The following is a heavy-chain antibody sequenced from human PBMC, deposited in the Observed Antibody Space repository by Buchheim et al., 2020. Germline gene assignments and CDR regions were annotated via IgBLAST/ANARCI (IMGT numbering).Heavy chain of an antibody. J-gene: IGHJ4*02. Sequence: VQLVESGGGVVQPGRSLGLSCSASGFTFSGYGMHWVRQAPGKGLEWVGRIKSKADGGTSEYAAPVKGRFIISRDDSQNSLYLQMNGLKTEDTAVYYCYSLWGTSIAGGQETL. D-gene: IGHD3-16*01. CDR3: YSLWGTSIA. CDR1: GFTFSGYG. CDR2: IKSKADGGTS. V-gene: IGHV3-15*01.